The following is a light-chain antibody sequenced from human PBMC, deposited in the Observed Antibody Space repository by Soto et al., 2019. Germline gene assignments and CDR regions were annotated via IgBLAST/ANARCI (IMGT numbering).Light chain of an antibody. J-gene: IGKJ1*01. CDR1: QSVRSN. CDR3: QQYNDWPRT. Sequence: EVVMTQSPGTLSVSPGERATLSCRARQSVRSNLVWYQRDPGQAPGLLIYGASTRATGIPARFSGRGSGTEFTLTITSLQSEDFAVYYCQQYNDWPRTFGQGTKVEIK. CDR2: GAS. V-gene: IGKV3-15*01.